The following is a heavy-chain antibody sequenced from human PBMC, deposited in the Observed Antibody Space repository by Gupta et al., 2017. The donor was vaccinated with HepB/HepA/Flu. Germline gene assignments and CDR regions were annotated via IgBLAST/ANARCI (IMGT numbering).Heavy chain of an antibody. CDR3: ARDKESLLWFGEWRRVKNWFDP. D-gene: IGHD3-10*01. J-gene: IGHJ5*02. CDR1: GGSFSGYY. Sequence: QVQLQQWGAGLLKPSETLSLTCAVYGGSFSGYYWSWIRQPPGKGLEWIGEINHSGSTNYNPSLKSRVTISVDTSKNQVSLKLSSVTAADTAVYYCARDKESLLWFGEWRRVKNWFDPWGQGTLVTVSS. V-gene: IGHV4-34*01. CDR2: INHSGST.